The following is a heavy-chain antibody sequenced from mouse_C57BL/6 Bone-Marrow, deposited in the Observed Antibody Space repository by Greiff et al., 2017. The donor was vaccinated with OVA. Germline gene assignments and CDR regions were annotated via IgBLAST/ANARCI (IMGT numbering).Heavy chain of an antibody. J-gene: IGHJ2*01. CDR3: APYYYGKGNY. CDR1: GFNIKNPY. V-gene: IGHV14-3*01. CDR2: IDPANGNT. Sequence: VQLQQSVAELVRPGASVKLSCTASGFNIKNPYMHWVKQRPEQGLEWIGRIDPANGNTKYAPKFQGKATITADTSSNTAYLQLSSLTSEDTAIYYCAPYYYGKGNYWGQGTTLTVSS. D-gene: IGHD1-1*01.